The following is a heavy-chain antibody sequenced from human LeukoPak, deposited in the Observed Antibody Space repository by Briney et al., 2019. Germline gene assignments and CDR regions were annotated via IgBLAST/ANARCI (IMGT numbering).Heavy chain of an antibody. D-gene: IGHD3-3*01. CDR2: ISSSSSYI. Sequence: GGSLRLSCAASGFTFSSYSMNWVRQAPGKGLEWVSSISSSSSYIYYADSVKGRFTISRDNAKNSLYLQMNSLRAEDTAAYYCARDADREWLLAIYYYYYYGMDVWGQGTTVTVSS. V-gene: IGHV3-21*01. CDR3: ARDADREWLLAIYYYYYYGMDV. J-gene: IGHJ6*02. CDR1: GFTFSSYS.